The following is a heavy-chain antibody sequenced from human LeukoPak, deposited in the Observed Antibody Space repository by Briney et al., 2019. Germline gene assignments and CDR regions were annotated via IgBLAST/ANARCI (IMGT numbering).Heavy chain of an antibody. CDR2: IKQDGSEK. V-gene: IGHV3-7*05. CDR3: ARASDPWLQLT. J-gene: IGHJ5*02. D-gene: IGHD5-24*01. Sequence: SGGSLRLSCAASGFSFNIYWMSWVRQAPGKGLEWVGNIKQDGSEKRYADSVRGRFTISRDNAQTSLYLQMNSLRAEDTAVYYCARASDPWLQLTWGQGTLATVSS. CDR1: GFSFNIYW.